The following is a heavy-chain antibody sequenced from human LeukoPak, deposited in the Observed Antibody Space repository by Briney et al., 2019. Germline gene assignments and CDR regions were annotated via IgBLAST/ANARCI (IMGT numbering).Heavy chain of an antibody. Sequence: GGTLRLSCAASGFTFSSYGMSWVRQAPGKGLEWVSAISGSGGSTYYADSVKGRFTISRDNSKNTLYLQMDSLRAEDTAVYYCATAYGDFNSPDYWGQGTLVTVSS. V-gene: IGHV3-23*01. D-gene: IGHD4-17*01. CDR3: ATAYGDFNSPDY. CDR2: ISGSGGST. J-gene: IGHJ4*02. CDR1: GFTFSSYG.